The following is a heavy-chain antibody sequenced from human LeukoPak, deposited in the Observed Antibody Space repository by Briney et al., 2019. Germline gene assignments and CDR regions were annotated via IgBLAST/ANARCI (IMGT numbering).Heavy chain of an antibody. CDR1: GGSFSGYY. CDR3: ARGRRWLQFHYFDY. V-gene: IGHV4-34*01. Sequence: PSETLSLTCAVYGGSFSGYYWSWIRQPPGKGLEWIGEINHSGSTNYNPSLKSRVTMSVDTSKNQFSLKLSSVTAADTAVYYCARGRRWLQFHYFDYWGQGTLVTVSS. CDR2: INHSGST. D-gene: IGHD5-24*01. J-gene: IGHJ4*02.